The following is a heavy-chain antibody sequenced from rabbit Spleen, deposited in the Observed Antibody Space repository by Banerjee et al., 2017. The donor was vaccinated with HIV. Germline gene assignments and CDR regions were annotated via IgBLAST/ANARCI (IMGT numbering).Heavy chain of an antibody. J-gene: IGHJ6*01. CDR2: IDTGSSGFT. CDR3: ARDAGTANVGYFLDL. CDR1: GVSFSSSSY. Sequence: QSLEESGGDLVKPGASLTLTCTASGVSFSSSSYMCWVRQAPGKGLEWIACIDTGSSGFTYFATWAKGRFTCSKTSSTTVTLQMTRLTAADTATYFCARDAGTANVGYFLDLWGPGTLVTVS. D-gene: IGHD1-1*01. V-gene: IGHV1S40*01.